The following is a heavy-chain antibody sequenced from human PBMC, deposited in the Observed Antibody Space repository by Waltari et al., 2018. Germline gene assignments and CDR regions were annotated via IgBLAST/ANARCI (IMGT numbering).Heavy chain of an antibody. CDR1: GYTFTRSY. CDR3: ARARGLMDMRAPPEQY. V-gene: IGHV1-46*01. J-gene: IGHJ4*02. D-gene: IGHD2-2*03. CDR2: INSSDGTT. Sequence: QIQLVQSGAAVKKPGASVKISCTKSGYTFTRSYIPWEGQALGQGLEWLGIINSSDGTTTYAQKFQGRVTMTRDTSTATVYMELRSLRSEDRAIYYCARARGLMDMRAPPEQYWGQGTLISVSA.